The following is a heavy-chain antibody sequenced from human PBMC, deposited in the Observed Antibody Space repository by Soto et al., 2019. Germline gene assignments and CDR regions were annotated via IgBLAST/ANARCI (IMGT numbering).Heavy chain of an antibody. J-gene: IGHJ5*02. Sequence: QLVESGGGLVKPGGSLRLSCGASGFTFSYYYMTWIRQTPGKGLEWLSYITGSGTTTYYADSVRGRFTVSRDNVKKSLYLEMNSLGAEDTAIYYCAIARVGTTGTRFDPWGQGTLVTVSS. CDR2: ITGSGTTT. D-gene: IGHD1-1*01. CDR1: GFTFSYYY. V-gene: IGHV3-11*01. CDR3: AIARVGTTGTRFDP.